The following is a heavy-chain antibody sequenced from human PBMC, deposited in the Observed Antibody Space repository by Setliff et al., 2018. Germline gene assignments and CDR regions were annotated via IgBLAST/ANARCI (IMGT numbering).Heavy chain of an antibody. J-gene: IGHJ4*02. CDR1: GFIFNHYG. Sequence: ASVKVSCKASGFIFNHYGITWVRLAPGQGLEWMGWISAHSGNTFYAPQFQGRLVMTTDTSTNTAYMELRNLTYEDTDMYFCERINFYVSSGFSYASNYWGQGTLVTVSS. CDR3: ERINFYVSSGFSYASNY. D-gene: IGHD3-22*01. CDR2: ISAHSGNT. V-gene: IGHV1-18*01.